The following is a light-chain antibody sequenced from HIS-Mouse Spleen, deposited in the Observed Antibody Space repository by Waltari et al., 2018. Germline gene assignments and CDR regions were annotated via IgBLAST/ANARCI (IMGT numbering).Light chain of an antibody. V-gene: IGLV1-47*01. J-gene: IGLJ3*02. CDR1: SPNIGSNY. CDR3: AAWDDSLSGPV. Sequence: QSVLTQPPSASGPPGPRVTISCSGSSPNIGSNYVYWYQQLPGTAPKLLIYRNNQRPSGVPDRFSGSKSGNSASLAISGLRSEDEADYYCAAWDDSLSGPVFGGGTKLTVL. CDR2: RNN.